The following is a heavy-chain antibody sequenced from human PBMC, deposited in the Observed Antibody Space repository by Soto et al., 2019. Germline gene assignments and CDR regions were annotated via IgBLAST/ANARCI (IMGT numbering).Heavy chain of an antibody. J-gene: IGHJ4*02. D-gene: IGHD4-17*01. CDR3: ARDRGNYGTFDF. Sequence: ASVKVSCKASGYTFTTYGISWMRQAPGQGLEWMGWISSYNGVTNYAQKFQGRVTLTIDSSTSTAYMEVRSLRSDDTAVFYCARDRGNYGTFDFWGQGTLVTVSS. V-gene: IGHV1-18*04. CDR1: GYTFTTYG. CDR2: ISSYNGVT.